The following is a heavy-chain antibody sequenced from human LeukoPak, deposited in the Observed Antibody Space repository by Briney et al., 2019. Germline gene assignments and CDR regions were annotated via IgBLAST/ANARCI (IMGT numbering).Heavy chain of an antibody. CDR1: GGTFSSYA. V-gene: IGHV1-69*05. CDR2: IIPIFGTA. Sequence: SVKVSCKASGGTFSSYAISWVRQAPGQGLEWMGRIIPIFGTANCAQKFQGRVTITTDESTSTAYMELSSLRSEDTAVYYCARDSGDYGVVDYWGQGTLVTVSS. CDR3: ARDSGDYGVVDY. D-gene: IGHD4-17*01. J-gene: IGHJ4*02.